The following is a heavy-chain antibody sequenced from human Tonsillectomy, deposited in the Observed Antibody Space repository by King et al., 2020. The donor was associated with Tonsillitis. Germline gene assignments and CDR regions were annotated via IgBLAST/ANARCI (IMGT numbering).Heavy chain of an antibody. Sequence: VQLVESGGGLVQPGGSLRLSCAASGFTFSTYWMTWVRQAPGKGLEWVANIKEDGSEMHYVDSVKGRFTISRDNAKNSLYLQMNSLRAEDTAVYYCARDGYNWNGLDSWGQGTLVTVSS. V-gene: IGHV3-7*01. CDR3: ARDGYNWNGLDS. CDR2: IKEDGSEM. D-gene: IGHD1-20*01. J-gene: IGHJ4*02. CDR1: GFTFSTYW.